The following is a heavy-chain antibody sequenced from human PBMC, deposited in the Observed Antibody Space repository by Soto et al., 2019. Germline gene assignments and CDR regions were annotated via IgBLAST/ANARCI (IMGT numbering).Heavy chain of an antibody. J-gene: IGHJ1*01. CDR1: GYSISSGYY. Sequence: PSETLSLTCGVSGYSISSGYYWGFVRQPPGKGLEWIGTIYQSGSTFYNLSLKSRVTISLDTSKNQFSLRLSSVTAADTAVYYCAVRAAYYYDSSGYSNEYFQHWGQGTLVTVSS. V-gene: IGHV4-38-2*01. CDR3: AVRAAYYYDSSGYSNEYFQH. D-gene: IGHD3-22*01. CDR2: IYQSGST.